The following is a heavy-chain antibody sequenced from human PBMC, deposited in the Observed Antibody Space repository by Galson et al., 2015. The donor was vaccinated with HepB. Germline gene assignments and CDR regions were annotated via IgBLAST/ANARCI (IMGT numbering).Heavy chain of an antibody. CDR1: GYTFTSYA. D-gene: IGHD3-3*01. Sequence: SVKVSCKASGYTFTSYAMHWVRQAPGQRLEWMGIINPSGGSTSYAQKFQGRVTMTRDTSTSTVYMELSSLRSEDTAVYYCAREFSQIFLGMDVWGKGTTVTVSS. CDR2: INPSGGST. V-gene: IGHV1-46*03. J-gene: IGHJ6*03. CDR3: AREFSQIFLGMDV.